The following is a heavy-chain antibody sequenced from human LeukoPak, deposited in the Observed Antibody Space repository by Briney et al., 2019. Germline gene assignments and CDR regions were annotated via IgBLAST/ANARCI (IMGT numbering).Heavy chain of an antibody. D-gene: IGHD3-3*01. CDR3: AKGEKDFWSGYSIPDFDY. J-gene: IGHJ4*02. V-gene: IGHV3-30*02. CDR1: GFTFSSYG. CDR2: IRYDGSNK. Sequence: GGSLRLSCAASGFTFSSYGMHWVRQAPGKGLEWVAFIRYDGSNKYYADSVKDRFTISRDNSKNTLYLQMNSLRAEDTAVYYCAKGEKDFWSGYSIPDFDYWGQGTLVTVSS.